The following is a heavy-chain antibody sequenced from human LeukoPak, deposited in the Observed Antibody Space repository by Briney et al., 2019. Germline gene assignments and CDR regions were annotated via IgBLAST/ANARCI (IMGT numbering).Heavy chain of an antibody. CDR2: IYDSGST. Sequence: SETLSLTCTVSGGFISNYYWSWIRQPPGEGLEWIGYIYDSGSTNYNHSLKSRVTISVDTSKNHFSLNLSSVTSADTAVYSCARARSFYYGSSGYSDPFDYWGQGTLVTISS. V-gene: IGHV4-59*01. CDR3: ARARSFYYGSSGYSDPFDY. D-gene: IGHD3-22*01. J-gene: IGHJ4*02. CDR1: GGFISNYY.